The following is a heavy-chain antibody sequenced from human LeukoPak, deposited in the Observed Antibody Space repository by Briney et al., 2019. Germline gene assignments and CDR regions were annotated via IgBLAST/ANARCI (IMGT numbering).Heavy chain of an antibody. J-gene: IGHJ4*02. CDR2: IYHSGST. Sequence: SGTLSLTCAVSGGSISSSYWWSWVRQPPEKGLEWIGEIYHSGSTNYNPSLKSRVTISVDKSKNQFSLKLSSVTAADTAVYYCGRYDPDGYFDYWGQGTLVTVSS. V-gene: IGHV4-4*02. D-gene: IGHD5-12*01. CDR3: GRYDPDGYFDY. CDR1: GGSISSSYW.